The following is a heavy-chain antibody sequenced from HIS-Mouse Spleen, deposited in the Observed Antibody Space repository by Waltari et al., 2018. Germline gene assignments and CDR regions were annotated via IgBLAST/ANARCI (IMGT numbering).Heavy chain of an antibody. D-gene: IGHD6-19*01. Sequence: QVQLVQSGAEVKKPGASVKVSCKASGYTFTSYDINWVRQATGQGLEWMGWRNPNSGNTGYAQKFQGRVTMTRNTSISTAYMELSSLRSEDTAVYYCAKSPLTYSSGWYWFDPWCQGTLVTVSS. CDR2: RNPNSGNT. V-gene: IGHV1-8*01. CDR3: AKSPLTYSSGWYWFDP. J-gene: IGHJ5*02. CDR1: GYTFTSYD.